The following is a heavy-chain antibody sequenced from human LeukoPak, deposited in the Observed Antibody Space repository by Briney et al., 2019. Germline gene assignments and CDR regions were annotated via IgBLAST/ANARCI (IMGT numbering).Heavy chain of an antibody. Sequence: SETLSLTCTVSGGSISNYYWSWLRQPPGKGLEWIGYISYSGSTNYNPSLKSRVTISVDTSKNQFSLKLSSVTAADTAVYYCARYIWGSYPTFEDYWGQGTLVTVSS. J-gene: IGHJ4*02. CDR3: ARYIWGSYPTFEDY. CDR2: ISYSGST. D-gene: IGHD3-16*02. V-gene: IGHV4-59*01. CDR1: GGSISNYY.